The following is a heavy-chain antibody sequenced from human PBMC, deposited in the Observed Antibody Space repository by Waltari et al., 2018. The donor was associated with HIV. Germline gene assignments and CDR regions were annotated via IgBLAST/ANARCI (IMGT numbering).Heavy chain of an antibody. CDR1: GFSVSRYG. J-gene: IGHJ4*02. V-gene: IGHV3-33*01. CDR2: IWHDGSNK. Sequence: QVQLVESGGGVVRPGRSLRLSCAASGFSVSRYGMHWVRQAPGKGLEWVAVIWHDGSNKYYAGAVKGRFTVSRDTSKNTLYLEMNRLRAEDTAVYHCARDPGTLLIAVAGAFDYLGPGIPVTVSS. D-gene: IGHD6-19*01. CDR3: ARDPGTLLIAVAGAFDY.